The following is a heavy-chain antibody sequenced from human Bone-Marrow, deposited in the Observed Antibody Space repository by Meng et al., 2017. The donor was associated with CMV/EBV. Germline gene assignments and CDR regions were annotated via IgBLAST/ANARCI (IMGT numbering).Heavy chain of an antibody. CDR1: GYTFTGYY. J-gene: IGHJ6*02. CDR2: INPNSGGT. V-gene: IGHV1-2*02. CDR3: ARAFSGYDGINDGHYYGMDV. D-gene: IGHD5-12*01. Sequence: ASVKVSCKASGYTFTGYYMHWVRQAPGQGLEWMGWINPNSGGTNYAQKFQGRVTITTDESTSTAYMELSSLRSEDTAVYYCARAFSGYDGINDGHYYGMDVWGQGTTVTVSS.